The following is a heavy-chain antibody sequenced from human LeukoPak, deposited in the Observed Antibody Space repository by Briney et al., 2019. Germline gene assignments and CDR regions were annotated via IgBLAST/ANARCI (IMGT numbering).Heavy chain of an antibody. J-gene: IGHJ4*02. V-gene: IGHV4-59*01. CDR3: ARADYYDSSCFDY. CDR2: IYYSGST. CDR1: GGSISSYY. D-gene: IGHD3-22*01. Sequence: SETLSLACTVSGGSISSYYWSWIRQPPGKGLEWIGYIYYSGSTNYNPSLKSRVTISVDTSKNQFSLKLSFVTAADTAVYYCARADYYDSSCFDYWGQGTLVTVSS.